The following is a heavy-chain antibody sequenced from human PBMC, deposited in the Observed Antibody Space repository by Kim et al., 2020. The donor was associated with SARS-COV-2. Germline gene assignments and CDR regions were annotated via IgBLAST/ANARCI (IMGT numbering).Heavy chain of an antibody. D-gene: IGHD1-20*01. CDR3: ARVSRKTIAYYFDY. CDR1: GFTFSSYS. Sequence: GGSLRLSCAASGFTFSSYSMNWVRQAPGKGLEWVSSISSSSSYIYYADSVKGRFTSSRDNAKNSLYLQMNSLRAEDTAVYYCARVSRKTIAYYFDYWGQGTLVTVSS. CDR2: ISSSSSYI. J-gene: IGHJ4*02. V-gene: IGHV3-21*01.